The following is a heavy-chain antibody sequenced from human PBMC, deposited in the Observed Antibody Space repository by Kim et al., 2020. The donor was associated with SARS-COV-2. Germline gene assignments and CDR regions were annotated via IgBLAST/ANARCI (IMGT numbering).Heavy chain of an antibody. D-gene: IGHD3-9*01. CDR3: TTDILTGYYPYYYYGMDV. CDR1: GFTFSNAW. V-gene: IGHV3-15*01. Sequence: GGSLRLSCAASGFTFSNAWMSWVRQAPGKGLEWVGRIKSKTDGGTTDYAAPVKGRFTISRDDSKNTLYLQMNSLKTEDTAVYYCTTDILTGYYPYYYYGMDVWGQGTTVTVSS. CDR2: IKSKTDGGTT. J-gene: IGHJ6*02.